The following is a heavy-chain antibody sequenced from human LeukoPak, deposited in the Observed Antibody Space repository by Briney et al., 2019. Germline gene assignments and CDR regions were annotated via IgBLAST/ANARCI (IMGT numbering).Heavy chain of an antibody. CDR3: VKRTGLYFDY. Sequence: GGSLRLSCSPSRFPFSSYAIHCVRQAPGKGLEYVSGISSNGGNTYNANSLKGRITISRDNSKNTVDLQMSSLRTEDTAVYFCVKRTGLYFDYWGQGTLVTVSS. CDR2: ISSNGGNT. J-gene: IGHJ4*02. D-gene: IGHD7-27*01. V-gene: IGHV3-64D*09. CDR1: RFPFSSYA.